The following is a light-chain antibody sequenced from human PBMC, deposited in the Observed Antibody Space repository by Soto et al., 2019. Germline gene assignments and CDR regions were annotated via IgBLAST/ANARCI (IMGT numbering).Light chain of an antibody. J-gene: IGKJ1*01. CDR1: QVISTS. CDR3: QQYHTYWWT. V-gene: IGKV1-5*03. Sequence: DIQLTQSPSFLSPSIGESVTITCRASQVISTSLAWYQVKPGKAPKLLIYKASTLEGEVPSRFSGSGSETEFTLTINSLQPDDSATYYCQQYHTYWWTFGQGTKVDIK. CDR2: KAS.